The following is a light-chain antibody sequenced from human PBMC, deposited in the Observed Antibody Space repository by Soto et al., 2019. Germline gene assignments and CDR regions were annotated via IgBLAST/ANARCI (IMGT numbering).Light chain of an antibody. V-gene: IGKV1-5*01. CDR2: DAS. CDR1: QSISGW. J-gene: IGKJ2*01. Sequence: DIQMPQSPYTLSPSVGDRVSITCRASQSISGWLAWYQQKPGKAPKLLIYDASSLESGVPSRFSGSGSGTEVSLTISRLQPDDVATYYCQQYNSYSVNAFGQGTKLEIK. CDR3: QQYNSYSVNA.